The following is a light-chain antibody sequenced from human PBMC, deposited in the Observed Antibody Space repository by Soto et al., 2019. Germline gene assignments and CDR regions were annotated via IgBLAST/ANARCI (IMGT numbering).Light chain of an antibody. Sequence: ETMMTQSPDTLSVSLGERATLSCRASQSLRSSLAWYQQKPGQAPRLLIYDASTRATGIPARFSGSGSGTDFTLTISGLQSEDFAVYYCQQHNDWPTFGQGTRLEIK. CDR2: DAS. V-gene: IGKV3-15*01. CDR1: QSLRSS. CDR3: QQHNDWPT. J-gene: IGKJ5*01.